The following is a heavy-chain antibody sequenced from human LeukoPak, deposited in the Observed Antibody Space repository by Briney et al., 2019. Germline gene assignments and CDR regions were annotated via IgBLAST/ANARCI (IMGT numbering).Heavy chain of an antibody. J-gene: IGHJ4*02. CDR3: ARGGAALTTFDY. Sequence: SETLSLTCTVSGGSISSYYWSWIRKPPGKGLEWIGYIYYSGSTNYNPSLKSRVTISVDTSKNQFSLKLSSVTAADTAVYYCARGGAALTTFDYWGQGTLVTVSS. CDR1: GGSISSYY. D-gene: IGHD1-26*01. CDR2: IYYSGST. V-gene: IGHV4-59*08.